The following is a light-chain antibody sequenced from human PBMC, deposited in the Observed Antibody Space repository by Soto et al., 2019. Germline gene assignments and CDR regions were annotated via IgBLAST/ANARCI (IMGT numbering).Light chain of an antibody. CDR2: EVS. V-gene: IGLV2-14*01. CDR3: SSYTSRSTDV. Sequence: QSPLTQPASVSGSPGQSITISCTGTSSDVGGYDYVSWYQHHPGKAPKLTIYEVSNRPSGVSNRFSGSKSGNTASLTISGLQAEDEAEYYCSSYTSRSTDVFGTGTKVTVL. CDR1: SSDVGGYDY. J-gene: IGLJ1*01.